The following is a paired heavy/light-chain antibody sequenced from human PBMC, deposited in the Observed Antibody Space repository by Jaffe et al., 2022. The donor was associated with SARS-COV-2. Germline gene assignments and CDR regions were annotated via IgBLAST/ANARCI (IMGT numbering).Light chain of an antibody. V-gene: IGLV2-11*01. CDR2: DVS. CDR1: SSDVGGYNY. CDR3: CSYADSHVV. Sequence: QSALTQPRSVSGSPGQSVAISCTGTSSDVGGYNYVSWYQQHPGKAPKLMIYDVSERPSGVPDRFSGSKSGNTASLTISGLQAEDEADYYCCSYADSHVVCGGGTKLTVL. J-gene: IGLJ2*01.
Heavy chain of an antibody. Sequence: QLQLQESGPGLVKPSETLSLTCTVSGGSIRSSSYYWGWIRQPPGKGLEWIGSIYHSGSTYYNPSLKSRVTISVDTSKKQFSLKLSSVTAADTAVYYCARLWMGRRPPDYWGQGTLVTVSS. CDR2: IYHSGST. D-gene: IGHD3-3*01. CDR3: ARLWMGRRPPDY. J-gene: IGHJ4*02. CDR1: GGSIRSSSYY. V-gene: IGHV4-39*01.